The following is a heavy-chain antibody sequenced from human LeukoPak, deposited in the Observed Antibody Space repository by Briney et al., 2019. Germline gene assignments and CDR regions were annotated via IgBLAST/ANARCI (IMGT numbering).Heavy chain of an antibody. J-gene: IGHJ4*02. CDR3: ARAEGYGGELDS. V-gene: IGHV3-30*04. Sequence: GGSLRVSCAASGFTFSTYAMHWVRQAPGKGLEWVAVIPYDGSNKYYADSVKGRFTISRENSKNRLYLQMNSLRAEDTAVYYCARAEGYGGELDSWGQGTLVTVSS. CDR1: GFTFSTYA. CDR2: IPYDGSNK. D-gene: IGHD4-23*01.